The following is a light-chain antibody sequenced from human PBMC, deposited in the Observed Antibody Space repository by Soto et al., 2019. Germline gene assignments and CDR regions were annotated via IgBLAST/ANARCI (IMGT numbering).Light chain of an antibody. Sequence: QSVLTHPASVSGSPGQSITISCTGTSSDVGSYNIVSCYQHHPGKTPKLMIYEGSRRPSGVSNRFSASKSGNTASLTISGLQAEDEAEYYCCSYETSSTYVFGRGPKVIVL. CDR3: CSYETSSTYV. CDR1: SSDVGSYNI. CDR2: EGS. V-gene: IGLV2-23*01. J-gene: IGLJ1*01.